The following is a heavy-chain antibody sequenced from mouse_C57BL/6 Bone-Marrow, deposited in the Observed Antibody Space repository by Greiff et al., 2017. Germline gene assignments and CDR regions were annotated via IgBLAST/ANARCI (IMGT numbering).Heavy chain of an antibody. Sequence: ESGAELVRPGTSVKVSCKASGYAFTNYLIEWVKQRPGQGLEWIGVINPGSGGTNYNEKFKGKATLTADKSSSTAYMQLSSLTSEDSAVYFCAREGISWFAYWGQGTLVTVSA. CDR2: INPGSGGT. J-gene: IGHJ3*01. CDR3: AREGISWFAY. CDR1: GYAFTNYL. V-gene: IGHV1-54*01.